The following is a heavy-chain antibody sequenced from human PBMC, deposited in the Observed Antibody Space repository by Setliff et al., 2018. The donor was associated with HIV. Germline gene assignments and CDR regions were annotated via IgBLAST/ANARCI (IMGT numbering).Heavy chain of an antibody. CDR1: GFTFTNYW. CDR2: INSAGTNI. CDR3: ARARLNYGVELLDAFDI. D-gene: IGHD4-17*01. J-gene: IGHJ3*02. V-gene: IGHV3-74*01. Sequence: GGSLRLSCAASGFTFTNYWMRWFRQAPGMGLVWVSRINSAGTNIAYADSVKGRFTISRDNADRSLYLQMNSLRVEDTAVYYCARARLNYGVELLDAFDIWGQGTMVTVSS.